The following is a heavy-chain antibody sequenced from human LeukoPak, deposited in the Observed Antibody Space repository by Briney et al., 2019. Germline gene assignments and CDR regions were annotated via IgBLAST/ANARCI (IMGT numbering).Heavy chain of an antibody. CDR1: GFTFSSYA. D-gene: IGHD3-3*01. Sequence: PGGSLRLSCAASGFTFSSYAMSWVRQAPGKVLEWVSAISGSGGSTYYADSVKGRFTISRDNSKNTLYLQMNSLRAEDTAVYYCAKELGKLRFLEWSNWFDPWGQGTLVTVSS. J-gene: IGHJ5*02. CDR3: AKELGKLRFLEWSNWFDP. CDR2: ISGSGGST. V-gene: IGHV3-23*01.